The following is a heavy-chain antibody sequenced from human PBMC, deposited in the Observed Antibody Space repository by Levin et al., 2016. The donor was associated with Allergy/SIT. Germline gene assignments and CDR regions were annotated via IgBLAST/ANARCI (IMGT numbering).Heavy chain of an antibody. CDR3: ARQGIAARPPRPNYYYYYGMDV. CDR2: IYPGDSDT. D-gene: IGHD6-6*01. Sequence: VRQMPGKGLEWMGIIYPGDSDTRYSPSFQGQVTISADKSISTAYLQWSSLKASDTAMYYCARQGIAARPPRPNYYYYYGMDVWGQGTTVTVSS. V-gene: IGHV5-51*01. J-gene: IGHJ6*02.